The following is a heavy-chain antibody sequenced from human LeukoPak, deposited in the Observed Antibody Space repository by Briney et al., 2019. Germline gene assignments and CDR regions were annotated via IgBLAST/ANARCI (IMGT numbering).Heavy chain of an antibody. Sequence: PGGSLRLSCAASGFTFSSYAMHWVRQAPGKGLEWVAVISYDGSNKYYADSVKGRFTISRDNSRNTLYLQMNSLRAEDTAVYYCARDWRIAASMDVWGQGTTVTVSS. CDR2: ISYDGSNK. J-gene: IGHJ6*02. CDR1: GFTFSSYA. V-gene: IGHV3-30-3*01. CDR3: ARDWRIAASMDV. D-gene: IGHD6-25*01.